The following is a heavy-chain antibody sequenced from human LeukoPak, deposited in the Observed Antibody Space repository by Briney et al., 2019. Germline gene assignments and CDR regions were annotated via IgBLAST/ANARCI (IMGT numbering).Heavy chain of an antibody. CDR3: ARDDWVY. CDR1: GGSFSGYY. D-gene: IGHD3-9*01. Sequence: SETLSLTCAVYGGSFSGYYWSWIRQPPGKGLEWIGEINHSGSTNYNPSLKSRVTISVDTSKNQFSVKLTSVTAADTAVYFCARDDWVYWGQGTLVTVSS. CDR2: INHSGST. J-gene: IGHJ4*02. V-gene: IGHV4-34*01.